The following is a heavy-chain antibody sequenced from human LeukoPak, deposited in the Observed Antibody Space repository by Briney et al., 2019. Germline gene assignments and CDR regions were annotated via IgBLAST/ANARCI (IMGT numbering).Heavy chain of an antibody. CDR1: GGSISSYY. CDR3: ARDRGWRVLDH. J-gene: IGHJ4*02. V-gene: IGHV3-7*01. CDR2: IEGDGGKK. Sequence: ETLSLTCTVSGGSISSYYWSWIRQPPGKGPEWVANIEGDGGKKFYVDSVKGRFTISRDNAENSLYLQMNSLRVEDTAVYYCARDRGWRVLDHWGQGTLVTVSS. D-gene: IGHD2-15*01.